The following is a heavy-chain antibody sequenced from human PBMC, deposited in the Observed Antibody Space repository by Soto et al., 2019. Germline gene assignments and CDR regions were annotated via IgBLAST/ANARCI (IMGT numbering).Heavy chain of an antibody. J-gene: IGHJ6*02. V-gene: IGHV1-46*01. Sequence: ASVKVSCKASGYTFTSYYMHWVRQAPGQGLEWMGIINPSGGSTSYAQKFQGRVTMTRDTSTSTVYMELSSLRSEDTAVYYCATDIVLMVYARPNPYYYGMDVWGQGTTVTVSS. CDR2: INPSGGST. CDR3: ATDIVLMVYARPNPYYYGMDV. CDR1: GYTFTSYY. D-gene: IGHD2-8*01.